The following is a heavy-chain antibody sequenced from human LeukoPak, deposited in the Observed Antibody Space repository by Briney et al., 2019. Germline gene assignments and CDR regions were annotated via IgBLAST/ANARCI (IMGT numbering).Heavy chain of an antibody. V-gene: IGHV3-23*01. Sequence: GGSLRLSCAASGFTFSSYAMGWVRQAPGKGLEWVSGIIGSGGITYYAESVKGRFTISRDNSKNTLYLQMNSLRAEDTAVYYCAKEIQIYSSSWYGGVDYWGQGTLVTVSS. CDR1: GFTFSSYA. CDR2: IIGSGGIT. CDR3: AKEIQIYSSSWYGGVDY. D-gene: IGHD6-13*01. J-gene: IGHJ4*02.